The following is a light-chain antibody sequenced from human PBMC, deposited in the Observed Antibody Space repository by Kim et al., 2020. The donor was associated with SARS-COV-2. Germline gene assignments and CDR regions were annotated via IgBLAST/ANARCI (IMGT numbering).Light chain of an antibody. Sequence: DIQMTQSPSSLSASIGDRVTITCRASQGISSWVAWYQQKPGNAPKLLIYAASTLQRGVPSRFSGSGSGTDFTLTISTLQPGDFATYYCQQAHSFPLTFGGGTKVDIK. V-gene: IGKV1-12*01. J-gene: IGKJ4*01. CDR2: AAS. CDR1: QGISSW. CDR3: QQAHSFPLT.